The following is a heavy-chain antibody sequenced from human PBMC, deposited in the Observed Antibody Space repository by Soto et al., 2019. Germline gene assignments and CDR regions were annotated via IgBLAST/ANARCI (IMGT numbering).Heavy chain of an antibody. J-gene: IGHJ6*02. Sequence: SETLSLTCAVSGGSISSGGYSWSWIRQPPGKGLEWIGYIYHSGSTYYNPSHKSRVTISVDRSKNQISLKLSSVTAADTAVYYCARAHYGDYGYGMDVWGQGTTVTVSS. CDR3: ARAHYGDYGYGMDV. V-gene: IGHV4-30-2*01. CDR2: IYHSGST. D-gene: IGHD4-17*01. CDR1: GGSISSGGYS.